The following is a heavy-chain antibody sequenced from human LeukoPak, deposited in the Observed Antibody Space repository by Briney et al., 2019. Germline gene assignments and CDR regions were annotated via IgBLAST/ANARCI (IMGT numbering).Heavy chain of an antibody. CDR3: ARNNGMDV. J-gene: IGHJ6*02. CDR2: VNRDGSET. CDR1: GFALSSHW. V-gene: IGHV3-7*03. Sequence: GGSLRLSCAASGFALSSHWMTWVRQVPGRGPEWVANVNRDGSETYYLDSVKGRITISKDNAKNSLYLQMNSLRAEDTALYHCARNNGMDVWGQGTTVIVSS.